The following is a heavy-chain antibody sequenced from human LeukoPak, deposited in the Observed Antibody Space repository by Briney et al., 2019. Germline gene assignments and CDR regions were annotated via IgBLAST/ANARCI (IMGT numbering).Heavy chain of an antibody. V-gene: IGHV3-48*01. D-gene: IGHD3-10*02. CDR3: AELGITMIGGV. CDR2: MDSSGSSV. Sequence: PGGSLRLSCAASGFTFSSYSMNWIRQAPGKGLEWVSYMDSSGSSVHYADSVKGRFTISRDNAKNSLYPQMNSLRAEDTAVYYCAELGITMIGGVWGKGTTVTISS. J-gene: IGHJ6*04. CDR1: GFTFSSYS.